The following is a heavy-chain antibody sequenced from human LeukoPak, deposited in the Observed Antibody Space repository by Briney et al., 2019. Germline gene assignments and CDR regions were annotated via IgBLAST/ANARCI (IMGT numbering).Heavy chain of an antibody. Sequence: PSETLSLTCTVSGDSISSSSYYWGWIRQPPGKGLEWIGSIYYRGSTYYNPSFKSRVTISVDTSKNQFSLKLSSVTAADAAVYYCARAYSSGFDYWGQGTLVTASS. CDR1: GDSISSSSYY. J-gene: IGHJ4*02. D-gene: IGHD4-11*01. CDR2: IYYRGST. CDR3: ARAYSSGFDY. V-gene: IGHV4-39*07.